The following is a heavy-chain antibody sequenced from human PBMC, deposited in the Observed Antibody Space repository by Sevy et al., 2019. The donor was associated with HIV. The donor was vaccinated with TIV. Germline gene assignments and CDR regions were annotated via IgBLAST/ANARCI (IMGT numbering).Heavy chain of an antibody. J-gene: IGHJ6*03. CDR1: GFSFDSYG. CDR3: AKRRGGHYDPDEIGYYFYYYNMDV. V-gene: IGHV3-23*01. CDR2: ISGSGTRT. D-gene: IGHD3-22*01. Sequence: GGSLRLSCAVSGFSFDSYGMTWVRQAPGKGLEWVSGISGSGTRTYYADSVKGRFSISRDNSKNRLYLQMNSLRSEDTVIEYAAKRRGGHYDPDEIGYYFYYYNMDVWGKGTTVTVSS.